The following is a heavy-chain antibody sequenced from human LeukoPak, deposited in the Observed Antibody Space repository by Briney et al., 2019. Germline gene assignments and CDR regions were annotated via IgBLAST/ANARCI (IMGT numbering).Heavy chain of an antibody. J-gene: IGHJ4*02. CDR1: GGAFSGYY. V-gene: IGHV4-34*01. D-gene: IGHD2-15*01. CDR2: INDSGST. CDR3: AGDIATGYYIDH. Sequence: SETLSLTCGVDGGAFSGYYWMWIRQPPEKGPEWIGEINDSGSTNYNPSLKSRVTIFVDTSKKQTSLKLSSVTAADTAVYCCAGDIATGYYIDHWGQGTLVTVSS.